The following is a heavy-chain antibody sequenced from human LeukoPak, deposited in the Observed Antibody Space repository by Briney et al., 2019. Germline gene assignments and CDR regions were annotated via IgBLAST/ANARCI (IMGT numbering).Heavy chain of an antibody. CDR1: GFTFRSYA. J-gene: IGHJ4*02. Sequence: GGSLRLSCAASGFTFRSYAMSWVRQAPGKGLEWGSAISGSGGSTDYADSVKGRFTISRDNSKNPLYMQMNSLRAEDTAVYYCASYDSSGYYHYFDYWGQGTLVTVAS. CDR3: ASYDSSGYYHYFDY. D-gene: IGHD3-22*01. V-gene: IGHV3-23*01. CDR2: ISGSGGST.